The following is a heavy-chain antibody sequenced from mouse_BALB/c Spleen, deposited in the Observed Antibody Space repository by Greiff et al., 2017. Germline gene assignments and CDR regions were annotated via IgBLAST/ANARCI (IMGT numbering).Heavy chain of an antibody. J-gene: IGHJ4*01. Sequence: QVQLQQSGPELVKPGASVKISCKASGYAFSSSWMNWVKQRPGQGLEWIGRIYPGDGDTNYNGKFKGKATLTADKSSSTAYMQLSSLTSVDSAVYFCASKGGYDYDNAMDYWGQGTSVTVSS. CDR3: ASKGGYDYDNAMDY. D-gene: IGHD2-4*01. CDR1: GYAFSSSW. V-gene: IGHV1-82*01. CDR2: IYPGDGDT.